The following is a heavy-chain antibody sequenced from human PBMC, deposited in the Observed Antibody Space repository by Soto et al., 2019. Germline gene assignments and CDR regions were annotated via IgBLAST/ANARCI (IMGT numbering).Heavy chain of an antibody. CDR1: GFTFSSYA. CDR3: ARDRISGIAVAGIPLY. CDR2: ISYDGSNK. J-gene: IGHJ4*02. V-gene: IGHV3-30-3*01. D-gene: IGHD6-19*01. Sequence: GGSLRLSCAASGFTFSSYAMHWVRQAPGKGLEWVAVISYDGSNKYYADSVKGRFTISRDNSKNTLYLQMNSLRAEDTAVYYCARDRISGIAVAGIPLYWGQGTLVTVSS.